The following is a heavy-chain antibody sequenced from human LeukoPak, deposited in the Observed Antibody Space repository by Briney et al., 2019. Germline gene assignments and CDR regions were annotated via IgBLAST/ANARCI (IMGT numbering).Heavy chain of an antibody. CDR1: GGSIGTYY. D-gene: IGHD4-17*01. V-gene: IGHV4-59*01. J-gene: IGHJ4*02. Sequence: SETLSLTCTVSGGSIGTYYWSWIRQPPGKGLEWIGYIYYRGTTNYNPSLMSRVTISVDTSKNQFSLKVRSVTAADTAVYYCARDRSDDYGDRGAFDYWGQGTLVTVSS. CDR2: IYYRGTT. CDR3: ARDRSDDYGDRGAFDY.